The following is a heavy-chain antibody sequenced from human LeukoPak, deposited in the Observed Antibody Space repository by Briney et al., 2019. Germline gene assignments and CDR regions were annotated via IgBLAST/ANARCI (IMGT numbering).Heavy chain of an antibody. J-gene: IGHJ4*02. Sequence: KPSETLSLTCSVSGGSLTAYYWGWIRQRPGKGLEFIGYIHPDGTTTYQSSLQSRVAISLDTSKIQFSLRLYSVTAADTALYFCARLNFRGGEALHFDSWGQGTLVTVSS. V-gene: IGHV4-4*09. CDR1: GGSLTAYY. CDR3: ARLNFRGGEALHFDS. CDR2: IHPDGTT. D-gene: IGHD3-16*01.